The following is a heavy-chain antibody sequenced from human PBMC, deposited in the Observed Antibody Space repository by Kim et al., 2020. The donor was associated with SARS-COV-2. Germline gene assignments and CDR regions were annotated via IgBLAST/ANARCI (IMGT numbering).Heavy chain of an antibody. D-gene: IGHD5-18*01. CDR1: GGSISSSTYY. Sequence: SETLSLTCTVSGGSISSSTYYWGWIRQPPGKGLEWIGSIYYSGSTYYNPSLKSRVTISVDTSKNQFSLKLSSVTAADTAVYYCARQSGWIQLWFVDYWGQGTLVTVSS. CDR3: ARQSGWIQLWFVDY. J-gene: IGHJ4*02. V-gene: IGHV4-39*01. CDR2: IYYSGST.